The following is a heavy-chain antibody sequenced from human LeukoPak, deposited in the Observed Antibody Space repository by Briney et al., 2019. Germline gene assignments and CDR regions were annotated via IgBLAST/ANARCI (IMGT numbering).Heavy chain of an antibody. J-gene: IGHJ4*02. Sequence: GGSLRLSCAASGFTFSNYWMSWVRQAPGKGLEWVANIKHDGSEKYYGDSVKGRFTISRDNAKMSLYLQLNSLRNEDTGVYYXXXXXXXXXLAGTTVAAPPHFDFWGQGTLVTVSS. CDR3: XXXXXXXXLAGTTVAAPPHFDF. D-gene: IGHD6-19*01. CDR2: IKHDGSEK. CDR1: GFTFSNYW. V-gene: IGHV3-7*01.